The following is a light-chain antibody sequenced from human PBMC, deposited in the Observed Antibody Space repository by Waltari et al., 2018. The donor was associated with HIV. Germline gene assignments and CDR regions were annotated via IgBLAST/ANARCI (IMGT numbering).Light chain of an antibody. V-gene: IGLV1-40*01. CDR3: QSYDSSLSVVV. J-gene: IGLJ2*01. Sequence: QSVLTQPPSVSGAPGQRVTISCTGSSSNIEAGYGVHWYQQLPGTAPKLLIYGNTNRPSGIPDRFSGSKSDTSASLAITGLQAEDEADYYCQSYDSSLSVVVFGGGTKLTVL. CDR1: SSNIEAGYG. CDR2: GNT.